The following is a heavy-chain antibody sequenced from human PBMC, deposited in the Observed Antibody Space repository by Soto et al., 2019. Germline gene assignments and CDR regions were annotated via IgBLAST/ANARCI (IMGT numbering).Heavy chain of an antibody. CDR3: ARDGSGDGYNFDC. V-gene: IGHV3-48*01. J-gene: IGHJ4*02. CDR2: ISGSSTTI. D-gene: IGHD5-12*01. Sequence: EVQLVESGGGLVQPGGSLRLSCAASGFTFSSYSMNWVRQAPGKGLEWVSYISGSSTTIHYADSVKGRFTISRDNAKNSLYLQMNSLRAEDTAVYYCARDGSGDGYNFDCWGQGTLVTVSS. CDR1: GFTFSSYS.